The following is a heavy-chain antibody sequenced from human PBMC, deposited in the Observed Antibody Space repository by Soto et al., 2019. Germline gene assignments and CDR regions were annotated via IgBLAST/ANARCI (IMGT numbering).Heavy chain of an antibody. V-gene: IGHV3-30*03. J-gene: IGHJ4*02. CDR2: ISSDGHHQ. D-gene: IGHD3-22*01. CDR1: GFSFNDYA. CDR3: SRGTYYPQSSGPHADY. Sequence: LRLSCATSGFSFNDYAMYWVRHAPGQGLEWVAIISSDGHHQFYLDNLRGRFTVSRDNSKNTLYLQMNSLRPEDTAVYYCSRGTYYPQSSGPHADYWGPGTVVTVSS.